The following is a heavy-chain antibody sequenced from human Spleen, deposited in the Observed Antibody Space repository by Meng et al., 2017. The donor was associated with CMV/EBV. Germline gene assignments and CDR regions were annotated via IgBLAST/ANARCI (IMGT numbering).Heavy chain of an antibody. CDR3: VRDLPPYYDFWSGYLDL. D-gene: IGHD3-3*01. CDR2: ISSTSTYI. Sequence: GGSLRLSCAASGFTFGGYCMNWVRQAPGKGLEWVSSISSTSTYIYYADSVKGRFTISRDNAKNSLYLEMDSLRAGDTAVYYCVRDLPPYYDFWSGYLDLWGQGTLVTVSS. V-gene: IGHV3-21*01. CDR1: GFTFGGYC. J-gene: IGHJ5*02.